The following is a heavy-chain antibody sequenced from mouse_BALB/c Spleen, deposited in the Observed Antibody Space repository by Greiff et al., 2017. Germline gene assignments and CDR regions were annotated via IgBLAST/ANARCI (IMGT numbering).Heavy chain of an antibody. V-gene: IGHV2-2*02. D-gene: IGHD2-12*01. CDR3: ASLTTRAWFAY. CDR2: IWSGGST. J-gene: IGHJ3*01. Sequence: QVQLQQSGPGLVQPSQSLSITCTVSGFSLTSYGVHWVRQSPGKGLEWLGVIWSGGSTDYNAAFISRLSISKDNSKSQVFFKMNSLQANDTAIYYCASLTTRAWFAYWGQGTLSLSLQ. CDR1: GFSLTSYG.